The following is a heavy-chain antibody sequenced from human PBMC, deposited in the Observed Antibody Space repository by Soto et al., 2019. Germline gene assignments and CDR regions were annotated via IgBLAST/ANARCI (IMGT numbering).Heavy chain of an antibody. CDR2: VKYDGSQT. D-gene: IGHD1-1*01. Sequence: PGGSLRLSCADSGFTFSSYWMSWVRQAPGQGLEWVANVKYDGSQTYYVGSVKGRFTISRDNAKNSLHLQMNSLRAEDTAVYYCTRDFQGPLDYGMDVWGQGTTVTVSS. CDR3: TRDFQGPLDYGMDV. CDR1: GFTFSSYW. V-gene: IGHV3-7*01. J-gene: IGHJ6*02.